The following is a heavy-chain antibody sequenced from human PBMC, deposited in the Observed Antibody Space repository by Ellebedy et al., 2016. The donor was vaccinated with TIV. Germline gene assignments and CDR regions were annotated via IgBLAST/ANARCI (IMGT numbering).Heavy chain of an antibody. J-gene: IGHJ6*02. Sequence: PGGSLRLSCAASGFTFSSYGMHWVRQAPGKGLEWVAVISYDGSNKYYADSVKGRFTISRDNSKNTLYLQMNSLRAEDTAVYYCASRGSAGITIFGVGDYYYGMDVWGQGTTVTVSS. CDR1: GFTFSSYG. CDR2: ISYDGSNK. D-gene: IGHD3-3*01. CDR3: ASRGSAGITIFGVGDYYYGMDV. V-gene: IGHV3-30*03.